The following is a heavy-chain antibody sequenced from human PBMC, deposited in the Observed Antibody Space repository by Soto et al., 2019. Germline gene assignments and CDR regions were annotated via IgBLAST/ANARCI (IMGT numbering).Heavy chain of an antibody. CDR3: AHRRGAAAVAY. V-gene: IGHV2-5*02. J-gene: IGHJ4*02. CDR1: RFSLSSSGVA. D-gene: IGHD6-13*01. Sequence: QIILKESGPTLVKPTQTLTLTCSFSRFSLSSSGVAVGWIRQPPGKALEWLALIYWDDDERYSPSLQRRLTISKDTSKNQVVLRMTNMDPSDTGTYYCAHRRGAAAVAYWGQGTLVTVSS. CDR2: IYWDDDE.